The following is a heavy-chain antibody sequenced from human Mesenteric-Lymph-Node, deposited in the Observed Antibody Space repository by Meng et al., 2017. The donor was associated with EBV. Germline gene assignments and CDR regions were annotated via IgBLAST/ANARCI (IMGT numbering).Heavy chain of an antibody. CDR3: ARNSDCSTTSCFVSWFDA. CDR2: VHYSGNT. D-gene: IGHD2-2*01. CDR1: GGSISSDGYC. J-gene: IGHJ5*02. Sequence: QVQLLESGPGLVKPSQSLTLTCSVSGGSISSDGYCWSWIRQPPGKGLEWIGSVHYSGNTNYNPALKNRVTISVDTSSNQIYLSLTSVTVADTASYYCARNSDCSTTSCFVSWFDAWGQGTLVTVSS. V-gene: IGHV4-30-4*08.